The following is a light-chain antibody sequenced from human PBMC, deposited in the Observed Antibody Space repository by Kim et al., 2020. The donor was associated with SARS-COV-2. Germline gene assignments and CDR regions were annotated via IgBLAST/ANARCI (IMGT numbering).Light chain of an antibody. CDR2: SNN. J-gene: IGLJ2*01. CDR3: ATWDDSLNGPI. Sequence: GQRVTISCSGTSSNIGGNTVTWYQQFPGTAPKLLIYSNNQRPSGVPDRLSGSKSGTSASLAISGLQSEDEADYYCATWDDSLNGPIFGGGTKLTVL. V-gene: IGLV1-44*01. CDR1: SSNIGGNT.